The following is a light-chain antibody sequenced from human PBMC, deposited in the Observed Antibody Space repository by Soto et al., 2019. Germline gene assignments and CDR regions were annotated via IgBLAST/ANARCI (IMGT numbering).Light chain of an antibody. CDR3: QQYGSSGT. V-gene: IGKV3-20*01. CDR2: GAS. Sequence: EIVMTQSPATLSVSPGERATLSFRASQSVSSNLAWYQQKPGQAPRLLIYGASNRATGIPDRFSGSGSGTDFTLTISRLEPEDFAVYYCQQYGSSGTFGQGTKVDI. CDR1: QSVSSN. J-gene: IGKJ1*01.